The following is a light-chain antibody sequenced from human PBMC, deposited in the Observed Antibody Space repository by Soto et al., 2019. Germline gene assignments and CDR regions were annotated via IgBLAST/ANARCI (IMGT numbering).Light chain of an antibody. J-gene: IGKJ2*01. V-gene: IGKV3-15*01. CDR2: GAS. Sequence: EIVMTQSPDSLSVSPGDGATVSCRASQSVASNVAWYQQKPGQGPRLLIHGASTRAAGVPARFSGSGSGTDFTLTISSLQSEDFAVYYCQQYHNWPPQYTFGQGTKLQIK. CDR1: QSVASN. CDR3: QQYHNWPPQYT.